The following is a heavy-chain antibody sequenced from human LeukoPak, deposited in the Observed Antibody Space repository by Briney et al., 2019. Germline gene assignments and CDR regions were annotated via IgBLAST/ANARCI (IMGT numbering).Heavy chain of an antibody. CDR2: MSWNSGSI. V-gene: IGHV3-9*01. CDR1: GFTFDDYA. D-gene: IGHD6-19*01. Sequence: PGRSLRLSCAASGFTFDDYAMHWVRQAPGKGLEWVSGMSWNSGSIGYADSVKGRFTISRDNSKNTLYLQMNSLRAEDTAVYYCASDSSGWIAFDYWGQGTLVTVSS. J-gene: IGHJ4*02. CDR3: ASDSSGWIAFDY.